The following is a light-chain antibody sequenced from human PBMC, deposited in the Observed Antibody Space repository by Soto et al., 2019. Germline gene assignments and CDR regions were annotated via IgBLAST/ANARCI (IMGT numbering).Light chain of an antibody. CDR1: SSNIAAGYD. CDR2: NNN. V-gene: IGLV1-40*01. CDR3: QSYDSSLNVVV. J-gene: IGLJ2*01. Sequence: QSVLTQPPSVSGAPGQRVTISCSGGSSNIAAGYDVYWYQQLPGTAPKLLISNNNNRPSGVPDRFSGSKSGTSASLAITGLQAEDEANYYCQSYDSSLNVVVFGGGTKVTVL.